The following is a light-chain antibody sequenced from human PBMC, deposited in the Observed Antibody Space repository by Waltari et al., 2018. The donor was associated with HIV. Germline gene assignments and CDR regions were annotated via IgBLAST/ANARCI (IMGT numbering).Light chain of an antibody. J-gene: IGLJ3*02. Sequence: SYELTQPPSVSVSPGQPAPHTCSGAALPKRNAYWYQQRSGQAPVLVIYDDTKRPSGIPERFSGSTSGTTATLTVSRAQVDDEADYYCYSTDTTGYERVFGGGTKLTVL. CDR1: ALPKRN. CDR3: YSTDTTGYERV. V-gene: IGLV3-10*01. CDR2: DDT.